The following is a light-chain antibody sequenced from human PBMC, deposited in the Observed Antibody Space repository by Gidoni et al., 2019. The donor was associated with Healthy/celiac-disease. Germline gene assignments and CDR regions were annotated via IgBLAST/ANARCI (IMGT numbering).Light chain of an antibody. J-gene: IGKJ2*01. CDR3: QQYGSSPYT. Sequence: EIVLTQSPGTLSLSPGERATLSCRASQSVSSSYLAWYQQKPGQATRLLIYGASSRATGIPDRFSGSGSGTDFTLTISRLEPEDFAVYYCQQYGSSPYTFXXXTKLEIK. CDR1: QSVSSSY. CDR2: GAS. V-gene: IGKV3-20*01.